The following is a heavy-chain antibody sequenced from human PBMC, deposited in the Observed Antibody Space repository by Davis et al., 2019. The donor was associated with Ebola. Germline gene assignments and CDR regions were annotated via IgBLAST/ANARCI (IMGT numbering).Heavy chain of an antibody. CDR2: ISGSGGST. V-gene: IGHV3-23*01. Sequence: GESLKISCAASGFTFSSYAMSWVRQAPGKGLEWVSAISGSGGSTYYADSVKGRFTISRDNSKNTLYLQMNSLRAEDTAVYYCAKVGSKYYYDSSGYHAGKAFDIWGQGTMVTVSS. CDR1: GFTFSSYA. CDR3: AKVGSKYYYDSSGYHAGKAFDI. J-gene: IGHJ3*02. D-gene: IGHD3-22*01.